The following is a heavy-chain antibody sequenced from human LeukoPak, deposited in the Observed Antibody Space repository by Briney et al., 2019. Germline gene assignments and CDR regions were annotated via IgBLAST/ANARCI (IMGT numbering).Heavy chain of an antibody. Sequence: PGGSLRLSCAASRFTFSDHYMDWVRQAPGKGLEWVGRIRNKDNGYTTEYAASVKGRFTISRDHSTTSLYLQINSLQTEDTAVYYGAARYSGYDEYFDYWGQGTLVSVSS. CDR1: RFTFSDHY. D-gene: IGHD5-12*01. CDR2: IRNKDNGYTT. V-gene: IGHV3-72*01. J-gene: IGHJ4*02. CDR3: AARYSGYDEYFDY.